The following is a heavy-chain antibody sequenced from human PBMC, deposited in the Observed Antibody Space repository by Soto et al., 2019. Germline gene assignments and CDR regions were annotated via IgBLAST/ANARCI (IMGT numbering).Heavy chain of an antibody. Sequence: PSETLSLTCAVYGGSFSGYYWTWIRQPPGTGLEWIGEINHSGSTNYNPSLKSRVTISVDTSKNQFSLKLTSVTAADTAVYYCARAVRYCSSTSCYGFDYWGQGTLVTVSS. CDR3: ARAVRYCSSTSCYGFDY. CDR2: INHSGST. CDR1: GGSFSGYY. J-gene: IGHJ4*02. V-gene: IGHV4-34*01. D-gene: IGHD2-2*01.